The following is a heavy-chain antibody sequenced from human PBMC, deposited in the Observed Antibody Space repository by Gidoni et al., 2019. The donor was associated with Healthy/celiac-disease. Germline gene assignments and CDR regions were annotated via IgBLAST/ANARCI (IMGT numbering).Heavy chain of an antibody. D-gene: IGHD2-2*02. Sequence: QVQLVESGGGVVQPGRSLRLSCAASGFTFSSYGMHWVRQAPGKGLEWVAVISYDGSNKYYADSVKGRFTISRDNSKNTLYLQMNSLRAEDTAVYYCAGDGPVPAAIPGYYYYYMDVWGKGTTVTVSS. CDR3: AGDGPVPAAIPGYYYYYMDV. CDR2: ISYDGSNK. J-gene: IGHJ6*03. V-gene: IGHV3-30*03. CDR1: GFTFSSYG.